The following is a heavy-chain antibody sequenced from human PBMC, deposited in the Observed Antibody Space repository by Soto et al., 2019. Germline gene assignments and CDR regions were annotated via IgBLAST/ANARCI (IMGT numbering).Heavy chain of an antibody. CDR3: ARTIAAAALSHGDY. J-gene: IGHJ4*02. CDR1: GFTFSSYA. D-gene: IGHD6-13*01. CDR2: ISGSGGST. Sequence: GGSLRLSCAASGFTFSSYAMSWVHQAPGKGLEWVSAISGSGGSTYYADSVKGRFTISRDNSKNTLYLQMNSLRAEDTAVYYCARTIAAAALSHGDYWGQGTLVTVSS. V-gene: IGHV3-23*01.